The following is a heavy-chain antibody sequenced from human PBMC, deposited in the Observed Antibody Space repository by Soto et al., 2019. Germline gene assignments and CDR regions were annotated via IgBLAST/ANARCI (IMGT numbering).Heavy chain of an antibody. CDR1: GFTFSSYA. D-gene: IGHD4-17*01. J-gene: IGHJ4*02. CDR3: AKAHSGVPTVVFDY. CDR2: ISGSGGST. V-gene: IGHV3-23*01. Sequence: GGSLRLSCAASGFTFSSYAMSWVRQAPGKGREWVSAISGSGGSTYYADSVKGRCTISRDNSKNTLYLQMNSLRTDDTAVYYCAKAHSGVPTVVFDYWGQGSLVTVSS.